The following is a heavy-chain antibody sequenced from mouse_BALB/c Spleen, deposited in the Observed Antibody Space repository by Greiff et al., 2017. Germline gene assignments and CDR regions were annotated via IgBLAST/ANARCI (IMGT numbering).Heavy chain of an antibody. D-gene: IGHD1-1*01. CDR3: AREYYYGSSYDAMDY. V-gene: IGHV2-9*02. Sequence: VQLKESGPGLVAPSQSLSITCTVSGFSLTSYGVHWVRQPPGKGLEWLGVIWAGGSTNYNSALMSRLSISKDNSKSQVFLKMNSLQTDDTAMYYCAREYYYGSSYDAMDYWGQGTSVTVSS. CDR2: IWAGGST. J-gene: IGHJ4*01. CDR1: GFSLTSYG.